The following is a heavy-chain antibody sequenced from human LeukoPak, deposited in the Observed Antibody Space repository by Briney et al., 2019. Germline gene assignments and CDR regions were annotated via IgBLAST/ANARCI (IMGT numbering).Heavy chain of an antibody. D-gene: IGHD2-2*01. V-gene: IGHV3-7*03. Sequence: PGGSLRLSCAASGFTFSSYAMSWVRQAPGKGLGWVANIKQDGSEKYYVDSVKGRFTISRDNAKNSLYLQMNSLRAEDTAVYYCAKEFCSSTSCYNYYYMDVWGKGTTVTVSS. J-gene: IGHJ6*03. CDR3: AKEFCSSTSCYNYYYMDV. CDR1: GFTFSSYA. CDR2: IKQDGSEK.